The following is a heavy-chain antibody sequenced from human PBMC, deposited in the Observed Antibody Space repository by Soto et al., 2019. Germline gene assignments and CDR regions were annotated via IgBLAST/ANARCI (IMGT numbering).Heavy chain of an antibody. V-gene: IGHV1-69*02. J-gene: IGHJ4*02. CDR1: GGTFSSYT. CDR2: IIPILGIA. D-gene: IGHD3-22*01. CDR3: ASPYYDSSGYQPPFSY. Sequence: QVQLVQSGAEVKKPGSSVKVSCKASGGTFSSYTISWVRQAPGQGLEWLGRIIPILGIANYAQKFQGRVTINADKSPSTAYMELSSLRSEDTAVYYCASPYYDSSGYQPPFSYWGQGTLVTVSS.